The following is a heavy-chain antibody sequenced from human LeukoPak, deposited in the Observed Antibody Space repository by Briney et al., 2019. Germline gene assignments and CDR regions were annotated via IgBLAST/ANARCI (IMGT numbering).Heavy chain of an antibody. Sequence: PGGSLRLSCAASGFTFSSYSMTWVRQAPGKGLEWVSHISGGSSSVYYADSVKGRFTISRDNAKNSLYLQMNSLRDEDTAVYYCARMYGGYADYWGQGTLLTVSS. CDR3: ARMYGGYADY. D-gene: IGHD5-12*01. CDR1: GFTFSSYS. J-gene: IGHJ4*02. CDR2: ISGGSSSV. V-gene: IGHV3-48*02.